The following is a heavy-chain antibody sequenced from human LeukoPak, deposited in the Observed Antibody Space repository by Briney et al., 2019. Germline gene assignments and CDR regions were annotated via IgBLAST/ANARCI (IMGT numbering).Heavy chain of an antibody. CDR3: AKAKPTVTSRGYFDY. CDR2: ISYDGSNK. CDR1: GFTFSSYG. Sequence: PGGSLRLSCAASGFTFSSYGMHWSRQAPGKGLEWVAVISYDGSNKYYADSVKGRFTISRDNSKNTLHLQMNSLRAEDTAVYYCAKAKPTVTSRGYFDYWGQGTLVTVSS. D-gene: IGHD4-17*01. V-gene: IGHV3-30*18. J-gene: IGHJ4*02.